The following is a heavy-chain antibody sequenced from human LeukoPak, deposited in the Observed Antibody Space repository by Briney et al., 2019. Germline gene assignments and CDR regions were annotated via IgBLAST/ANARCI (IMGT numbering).Heavy chain of an antibody. CDR3: ARIRLVAGVDV. J-gene: IGHJ6*02. V-gene: IGHV3-7*01. Sequence: GGSLRLSCAASGFSLSSHWMTWVRQAPGKGLERVTNINQVGSEKYYVDSVKGRFTISRDNAKNSLYLQMNSLRAEDTAVYFCARIRLVAGVDVWGQGTTVTVS. D-gene: IGHD2-8*02. CDR1: GFSLSSHW. CDR2: INQVGSEK.